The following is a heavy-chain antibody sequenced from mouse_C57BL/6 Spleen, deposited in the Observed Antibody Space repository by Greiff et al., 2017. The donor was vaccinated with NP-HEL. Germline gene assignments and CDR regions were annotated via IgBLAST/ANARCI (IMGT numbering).Heavy chain of an antibody. J-gene: IGHJ2*01. Sequence: QVQLQQPGAELVKPGASVKLSCKASGYTFTSYWMHWVKQRPGQGLEWIGMIHPNSGSTNYNEKFKSKATLTVDKSSSKAYMQLSSLTSEDSAVYYCARWSYYDYDVDCWGTGTTLTVSS. D-gene: IGHD2-4*01. CDR2: IHPNSGST. CDR3: ARWSYYDYDVDC. V-gene: IGHV1-64*01. CDR1: GYTFTSYW.